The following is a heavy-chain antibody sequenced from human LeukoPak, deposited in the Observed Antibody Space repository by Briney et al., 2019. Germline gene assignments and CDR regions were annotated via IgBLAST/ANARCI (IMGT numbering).Heavy chain of an antibody. CDR1: GFTFSDYY. CDR2: ISSSGSTI. CDR3: ARDLDYYDSSGYCDY. Sequence: GGSLRLSYAAAGFTFSDYYMSWIRQAPGKGLEWVSSISSSGSTIYYADSVKGRFTISRDNAKNSLYLQMNSLRAEDTAVYYCARDLDYYDSSGYCDYWGQGTLVTVSS. D-gene: IGHD3-22*01. J-gene: IGHJ4*02. V-gene: IGHV3-11*04.